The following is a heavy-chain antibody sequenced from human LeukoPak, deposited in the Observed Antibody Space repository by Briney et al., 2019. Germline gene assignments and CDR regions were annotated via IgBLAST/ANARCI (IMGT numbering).Heavy chain of an antibody. D-gene: IGHD1-26*01. CDR3: ARGSYVVGATTFSY. J-gene: IGHJ4*02. CDR1: GFTFSSYA. CDR2: ISYDGSNK. V-gene: IGHV3-30-3*01. Sequence: TGGSLRLSCAASGFTFSSYAMQWVRQAPGKGLEGVAVISYDGSNKYYADSVKGRFTISRDNSKNTLYLKMNSLRAEDTAVYYCARGSYVVGATTFSYWGQGTMVTVSS.